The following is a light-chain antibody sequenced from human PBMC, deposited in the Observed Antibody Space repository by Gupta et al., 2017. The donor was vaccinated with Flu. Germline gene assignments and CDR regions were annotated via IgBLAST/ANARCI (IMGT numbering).Light chain of an antibody. J-gene: IGLJ3*02. Sequence: QSVLTQAPSASGTPGQRVTLVCSGGSSDIGRNTVNWYQHLPGTAPKLLIYSNDHRPSGVPDRFSGSKSGTSASLAIRGLRSEDEALYYCATWYDSLDGPVFGGGTNLSVL. CDR3: ATWYDSLDGPV. CDR1: SSDIGRNT. CDR2: SND. V-gene: IGLV1-44*01.